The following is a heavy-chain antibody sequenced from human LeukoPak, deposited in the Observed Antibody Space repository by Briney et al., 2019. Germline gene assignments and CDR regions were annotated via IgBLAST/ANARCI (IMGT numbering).Heavy chain of an antibody. Sequence: GGSLRLSCAATGFTFSSYGMHWVRQAPGKGLEGVAFIRYDGSNKYYADSVKGRFTISRDNSKNTLYLQMNSLRAEDTAVYYCAKALTGTTDYWGQGTLVTVSS. CDR1: GFTFSSYG. CDR2: IRYDGSNK. D-gene: IGHD1-7*01. CDR3: AKALTGTTDY. V-gene: IGHV3-30*02. J-gene: IGHJ4*02.